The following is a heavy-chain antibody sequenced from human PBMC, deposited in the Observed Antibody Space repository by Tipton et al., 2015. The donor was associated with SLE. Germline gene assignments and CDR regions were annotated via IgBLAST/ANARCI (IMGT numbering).Heavy chain of an antibody. Sequence: TLSLTCTVPGGSISSGSYYWSWIRQPAGKGLEWIWRIYTSGSTNYNPSLKSRVTISVDTSKNQFSLKLSSVTAADTAVYYCARQVGGIAVAAHNWFDPWGQGTLGTVSS. J-gene: IGHJ5*02. CDR1: GGSISSGSYY. D-gene: IGHD6-19*01. CDR3: ARQVGGIAVAAHNWFDP. V-gene: IGHV4-61*02. CDR2: IYTSGST.